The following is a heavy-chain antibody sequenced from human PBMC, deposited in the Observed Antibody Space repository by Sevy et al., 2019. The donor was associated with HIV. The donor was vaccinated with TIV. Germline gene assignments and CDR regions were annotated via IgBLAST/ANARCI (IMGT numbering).Heavy chain of an antibody. D-gene: IGHD2-15*01. V-gene: IGHV1-2*02. CDR1: GYTFTGYY. J-gene: IGHJ6*02. Sequence: ASVKVSCKASGYTFTGYYMHWVRQAPGQGLEWMGWINPNSGGTNYAQKFQGRVTMTRDTSISTAYMELSRLRSDDTAVYYCARLALGYCSSGSCYSGGGYYHGMDVWGQGTTVTVSS. CDR2: INPNSGGT. CDR3: ARLALGYCSSGSCYSGGGYYHGMDV.